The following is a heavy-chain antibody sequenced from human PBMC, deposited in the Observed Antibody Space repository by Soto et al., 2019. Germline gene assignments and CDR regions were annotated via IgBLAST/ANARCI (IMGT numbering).Heavy chain of an antibody. J-gene: IGHJ4*02. Sequence: QVQLVQSGAEVKKPGASVKVSCKASGYTFTSYAMHWVRQAPGQRLEWMGWINAGHGNTKYSQKFQGRVTITRDTSASTAHMELSSLRSEDTAVYYCARGPNPYYFDYWGQGTLVTVSS. CDR3: ARGPNPYYFDY. CDR1: GYTFTSYA. V-gene: IGHV1-3*01. CDR2: INAGHGNT.